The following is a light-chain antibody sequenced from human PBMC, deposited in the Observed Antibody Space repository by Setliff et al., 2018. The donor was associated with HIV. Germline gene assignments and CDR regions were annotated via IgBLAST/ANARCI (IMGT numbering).Light chain of an antibody. V-gene: IGLV2-23*01. Sequence: QSVLTQPASVSGSPGQSITISCTGTSSDIGRYNLVSWYQQYPGKAPKLMIYQATKRPSGVSNRFSCSKSGNTASLTISGVPAEDDADYYCCSNTGSNTYVFGSGTKVTVL. CDR1: SSDIGRYNL. J-gene: IGLJ1*01. CDR3: CSNTGSNTYV. CDR2: QAT.